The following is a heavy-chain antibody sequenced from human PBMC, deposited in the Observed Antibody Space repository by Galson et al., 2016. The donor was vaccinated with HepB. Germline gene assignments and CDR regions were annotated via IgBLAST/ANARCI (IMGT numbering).Heavy chain of an antibody. CDR3: ARQPRIAVSGTFYYGMDV. CDR1: GGTFSNYA. CDR2: IIPIFGTT. D-gene: IGHD6-19*01. V-gene: IGHV1-69*13. J-gene: IGHJ6*02. Sequence: SVKVSCKASGGTFSNYAISWVRQAPGQGLEWMGGIIPIFGTTNYAQKFQGRVTITADEFTSTAYMELGSLRSEDTAVYYCARQPRIAVSGTFYYGMDVWGQGTTVTVSS.